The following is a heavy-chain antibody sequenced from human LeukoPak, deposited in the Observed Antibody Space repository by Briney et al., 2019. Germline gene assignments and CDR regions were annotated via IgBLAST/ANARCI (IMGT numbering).Heavy chain of an antibody. D-gene: IGHD5-24*01. CDR1: GFTFSSYW. CDR3: ARETQMANLDY. J-gene: IGHJ4*02. CDR2: IKQDGSEK. Sequence: GGSLRLSCTASGFTFSSYWMNWVRQAPGKGLEWVANIKQDGSEKYYVDSVKGRFTISRDNAKKSLYLQMNSLRAEDTAVYYCARETQMANLDYWGQGTLVTVSS. V-gene: IGHV3-7*04.